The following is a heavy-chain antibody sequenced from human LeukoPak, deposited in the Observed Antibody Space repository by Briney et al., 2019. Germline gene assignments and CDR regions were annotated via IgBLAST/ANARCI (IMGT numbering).Heavy chain of an antibody. Sequence: ALVKVSCKASGYTFTSYAMHWVRQAPGQRLEWMGWINAGNGNTKYSQKFQGRVTITRDTSASTAYMELSSLRSEDTAVYYCASEYSGSYYAFDIWGQGTMVTVSS. V-gene: IGHV1-3*01. CDR3: ASEYSGSYYAFDI. CDR2: INAGNGNT. D-gene: IGHD1-26*01. CDR1: GYTFTSYA. J-gene: IGHJ3*02.